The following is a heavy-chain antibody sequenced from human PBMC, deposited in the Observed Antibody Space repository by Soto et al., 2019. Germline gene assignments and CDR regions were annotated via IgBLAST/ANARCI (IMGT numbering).Heavy chain of an antibody. V-gene: IGHV3-23*01. Sequence: HPWRSLRLSCAASGFTFSSYAMSWFRQAPGKGLEWVSAISGSGGSTYYADSVKGRFTISRDNSKNTLYLQMNSLRAEDTAVYYCAKAGYYDSSGYYLYYYYGMDGWGQGTTVTVSS. CDR1: GFTFSSYA. D-gene: IGHD3-22*01. CDR3: AKAGYYDSSGYYLYYYYGMDG. CDR2: ISGSGGST. J-gene: IGHJ6*02.